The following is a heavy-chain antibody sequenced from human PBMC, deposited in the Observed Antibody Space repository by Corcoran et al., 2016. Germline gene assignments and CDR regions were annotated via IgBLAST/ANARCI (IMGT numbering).Heavy chain of an antibody. CDR2: IYYSGST. CDR1: GGSISSSSYY. Sequence: QLQLQESGPGLVKPSETLSLTCTVSGGSISSSSYYWGWIRQPPGKGLEWIGSIYYSGSTYYNPSLKSRVTISVDTSKNQVSLKLSSVTAADTAVYYCARRRVATMIDYWGQGTLVTVSS. J-gene: IGHJ4*02. V-gene: IGHV4-39*07. D-gene: IGHD5-12*01. CDR3: ARRRVATMIDY.